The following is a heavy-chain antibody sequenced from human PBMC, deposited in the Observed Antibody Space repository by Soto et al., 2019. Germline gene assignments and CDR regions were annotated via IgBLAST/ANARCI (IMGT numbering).Heavy chain of an antibody. D-gene: IGHD6-13*01. Sequence: QVQLQESGPGLVKPSETLSLTCTVSGDSISNYYWSWIRQPPGKGLEWIGYIFYSGGTNYNPSLKSRVTMSVDTSKHQFSLKLSSVTAADTAVYYCERDSFAYIRSWYYYGMDVWGQGTTVTVSS. V-gene: IGHV4-59*01. CDR3: ERDSFAYIRSWYYYGMDV. CDR2: IFYSGGT. J-gene: IGHJ6*02. CDR1: GDSISNYY.